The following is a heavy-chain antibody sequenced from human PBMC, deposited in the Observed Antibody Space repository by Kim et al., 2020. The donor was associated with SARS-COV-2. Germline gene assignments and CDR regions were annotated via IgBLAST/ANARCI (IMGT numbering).Heavy chain of an antibody. CDR3: AKDKWSKRNYGSGSPFDY. D-gene: IGHD3-10*01. V-gene: IGHV3-30*02. Sequence: KVRFTISRDNSKNQLYLLMNSLRAEATAVYYCAKDKWSKRNYGSGSPFDYWGQGTLVTVSS. J-gene: IGHJ4*02.